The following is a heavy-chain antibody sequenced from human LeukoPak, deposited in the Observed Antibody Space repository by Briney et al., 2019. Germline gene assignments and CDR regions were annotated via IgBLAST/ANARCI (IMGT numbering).Heavy chain of an antibody. CDR1: GGSFSGYY. CDR3: AGDLNAFDI. J-gene: IGHJ3*02. CDR2: INHSGST. V-gene: IGHV4-34*01. D-gene: IGHD4-17*01. Sequence: SETLSLTCAVYGGSFSGYYWSWIRQPPGKGLEWIGEINHSGSTNYNPSLKSRVTISVDTSKNQFSLKLSSVTAADTAVYYCAGDLNAFDIWGQGTMVTVSS.